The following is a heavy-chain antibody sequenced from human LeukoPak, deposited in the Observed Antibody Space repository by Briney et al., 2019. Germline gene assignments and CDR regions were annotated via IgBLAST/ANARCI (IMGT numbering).Heavy chain of an antibody. Sequence: GASVKVSCKASGYTFTSYDINWVRQATGQGLEWMGWMNPNSGNTGYAQKFQGRVTITRNTSISTAYMELSSLRSEDTAVYYCARAYIYDYVWGSYRSNWFDPWGQGTLVTVSS. D-gene: IGHD3-16*02. J-gene: IGHJ5*02. V-gene: IGHV1-8*03. CDR1: GYTFTSYD. CDR3: ARAYIYDYVWGSYRSNWFDP. CDR2: MNPNSGNT.